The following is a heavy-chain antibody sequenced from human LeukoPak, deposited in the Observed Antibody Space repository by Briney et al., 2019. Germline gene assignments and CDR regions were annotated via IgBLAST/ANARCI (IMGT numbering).Heavy chain of an antibody. J-gene: IGHJ3*02. CDR2: INPSGGST. CDR1: GYTFTSYY. CDR3: ATWGLHFDI. Sequence: GASVKVSCKASGYTFTSYYMHWVRQAPGQGLEWMGIINPSGGSTSYAQKFQGRVTMTRDMSTSTVYMELSSLTSDDTAVYFCATWGLHFDIWGQGTMVTVAS. D-gene: IGHD3-16*01. V-gene: IGHV1-46*01.